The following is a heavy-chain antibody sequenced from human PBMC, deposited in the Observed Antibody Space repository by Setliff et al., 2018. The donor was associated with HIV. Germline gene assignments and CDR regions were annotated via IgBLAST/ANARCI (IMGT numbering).Heavy chain of an antibody. Sequence: PGESLKLSCQASGYPFTHYWVGWVRQRPGEGLDWVGVIYPGDSTVRYGPSFQGRVTISADTSITTAYLQWSSLTASDTATYYCTKRRRAPGTANLEAYWGQGTLVTVSS. CDR3: TKRRRAPGTANLEAY. D-gene: IGHD2-21*02. CDR1: GYPFTHYW. V-gene: IGHV5-51*01. CDR2: IYPGDSTV. J-gene: IGHJ4*02.